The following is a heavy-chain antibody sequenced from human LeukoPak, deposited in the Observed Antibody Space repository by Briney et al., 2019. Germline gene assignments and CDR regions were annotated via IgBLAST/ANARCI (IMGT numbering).Heavy chain of an antibody. CDR2: ISSSGSTI. CDR1: GFTFSDYY. CDR3: ARDPVTVTTFFDY. J-gene: IGHJ4*02. V-gene: IGHV3-11*04. D-gene: IGHD4-11*01. Sequence: PGGSLRLSYAASGFTFSDYYMSWIRQAPGKGLEWVSYISSSGSTIYYADSVKGRFTISRDNAKNSLYLQMNSLRAEDTAVYYCARDPVTVTTFFDYWGQGTLVTVSS.